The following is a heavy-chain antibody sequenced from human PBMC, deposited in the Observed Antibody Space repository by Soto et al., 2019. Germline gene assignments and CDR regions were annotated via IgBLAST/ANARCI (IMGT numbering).Heavy chain of an antibody. J-gene: IGHJ6*02. V-gene: IGHV1-18*04. D-gene: IGHD3-10*01. CDR3: ARDPGRDLRFFGSVRYYYYGMDV. CDR1: GYTFTSYG. CDR2: ISAYNGNT. Sequence: QVQLVQSGAEVKKPGASVKVSCKASGYTFTSYGISWVRQAPGQGLEWMGWISAYNGNTNYAQKLQGRVTMTTDTSTSTAYMELRSLRSADTAVYYCARDPGRDLRFFGSVRYYYYGMDVWGQGTTVTVSS.